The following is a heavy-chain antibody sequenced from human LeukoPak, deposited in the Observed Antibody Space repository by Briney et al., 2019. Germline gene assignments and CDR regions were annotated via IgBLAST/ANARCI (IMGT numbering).Heavy chain of an antibody. J-gene: IGHJ5*02. CDR1: GGSISSYY. V-gene: IGHV4-59*01. CDR3: ARDYHRDNWFDP. CDR2: IYYSGST. Sequence: SETLSLTCTVSGGSISSYYWSWIRQPPGKGLEWIGYIYYSGSTNYNPSLKSRVTISVDTSKNQFSLRLSSVTAADTAVYYCARDYHRDNWFDPWGQGTLVTVSS.